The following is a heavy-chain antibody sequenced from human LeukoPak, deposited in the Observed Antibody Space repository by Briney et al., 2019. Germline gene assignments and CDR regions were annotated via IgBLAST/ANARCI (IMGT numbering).Heavy chain of an antibody. J-gene: IGHJ3*02. CDR2: ISPYNGNT. Sequence: VASVKVSCKTSGYTFASYGLSWVRQAPGQGLEWMGWISPYNGNTNYAQKFQGRVTMTTDTSTNTGYMELRSLRSDDTAVYYCARVVHVGNDAFDIWGQGTMITVSS. D-gene: IGHD2-8*01. V-gene: IGHV1-18*01. CDR3: ARVVHVGNDAFDI. CDR1: GYTFASYG.